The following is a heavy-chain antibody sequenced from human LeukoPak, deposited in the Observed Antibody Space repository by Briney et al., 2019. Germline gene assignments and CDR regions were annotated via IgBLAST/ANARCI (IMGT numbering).Heavy chain of an antibody. Sequence: PGGSLRLSCAASGFTFSSYGMHWVRQAPGKGLEWVAFIRYDGSNKYYADSVKGRFTISRDNSKNTLYLQMNSLRAEDTAVYYCAIAPITIFGVADTLVPYWGQGTLVTVSS. CDR3: AIAPITIFGVADTLVPY. CDR1: GFTFSSYG. CDR2: IRYDGSNK. J-gene: IGHJ4*02. V-gene: IGHV3-30*02. D-gene: IGHD3-3*01.